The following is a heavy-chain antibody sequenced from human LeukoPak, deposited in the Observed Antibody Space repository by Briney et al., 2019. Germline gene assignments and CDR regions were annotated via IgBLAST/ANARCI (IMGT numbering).Heavy chain of an antibody. Sequence: SVKVSCKASGGTFSSYAISWVRQAPGQGLEWMGGIIPIFGTANYAQKFQGRVTITADESTGTAYMELSSLRSEDTAVYYCARGPPGGKDFDYWGQGTLVTVSS. V-gene: IGHV1-69*13. CDR1: GGTFSSYA. CDR2: IIPIFGTA. D-gene: IGHD3-16*01. J-gene: IGHJ4*02. CDR3: ARGPPGGKDFDY.